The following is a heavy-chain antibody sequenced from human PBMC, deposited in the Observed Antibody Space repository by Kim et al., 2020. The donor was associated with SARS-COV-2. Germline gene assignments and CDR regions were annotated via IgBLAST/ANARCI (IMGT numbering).Heavy chain of an antibody. J-gene: IGHJ6*03. CDR3: ARGPPVFDWLSRSWYYYYMDV. CDR2: INHSGST. D-gene: IGHD3-9*01. Sequence: SETLSLTCAVYGGSFSGYYWSWIRQPPGKGLEWIGEINHSGSTNYNPSLKSRVTISVDTSKNQFSLKLSSVTAADTAVYYCARGPPVFDWLSRSWYYYYMDVWGKGTTVTVSS. CDR1: GGSFSGYY. V-gene: IGHV4-34*01.